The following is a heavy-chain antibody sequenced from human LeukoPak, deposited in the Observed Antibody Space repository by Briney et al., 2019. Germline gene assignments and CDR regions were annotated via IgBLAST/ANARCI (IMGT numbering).Heavy chain of an antibody. Sequence: GGSLRLPCAASGSSFSNYVMHWVRQAPGKGLEYVSAIMPNGETRGYANSMKGRFTISRDNSKNTLYLQMGSLRAEDMAIYYCARDRDGGFAFDIWGQGTLVTVSS. D-gene: IGHD2-15*01. J-gene: IGHJ3*02. CDR1: GSSFSNYV. CDR3: ARDRDGGFAFDI. CDR2: IMPNGETR. V-gene: IGHV3-64*01.